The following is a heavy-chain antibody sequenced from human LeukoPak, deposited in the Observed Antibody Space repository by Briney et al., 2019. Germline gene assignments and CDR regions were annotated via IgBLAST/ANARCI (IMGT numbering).Heavy chain of an antibody. V-gene: IGHV4-59*01. J-gene: IGHJ3*02. D-gene: IGHD3-22*01. Sequence: SETLSLTCAVYGGSFSAYYWSWIRQPPGKGLEWIGYIYYSGSTNYNPSLKSRVTISVDTSKNQFSLKLSSVTAADTAVYYCASTDYYDSSGFRRDAFDIWGQGTMVTVSS. CDR1: GGSFSAYY. CDR3: ASTDYYDSSGFRRDAFDI. CDR2: IYYSGST.